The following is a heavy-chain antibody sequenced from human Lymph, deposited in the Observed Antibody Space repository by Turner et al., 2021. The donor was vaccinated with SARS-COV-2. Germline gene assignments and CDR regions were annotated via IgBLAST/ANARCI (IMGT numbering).Heavy chain of an antibody. CDR1: GFTFSSYG. D-gene: IGHD4-17*01. J-gene: IGHJ4*02. Sequence: QVQLVESGGGVAQPGRFMRPCCAASGFTFSSYGRLWVRQAPVKGLEWVAFILYDGSNNYYAYSVKGRVTISIDNSKTTLYLQMNSLRAEDTAVYYYSCDLTPCGDPGDYWCQGTLVTVSS. CDR3: SCDLTPCGDPGDY. CDR2: ILYDGSNN. V-gene: IGHV3-33*01.